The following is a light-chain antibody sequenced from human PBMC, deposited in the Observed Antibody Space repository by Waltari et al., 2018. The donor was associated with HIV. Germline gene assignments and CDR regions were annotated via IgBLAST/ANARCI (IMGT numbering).Light chain of an antibody. CDR2: EHN. CDR3: QSSDNNNVI. CDR1: SGYIASNF. J-gene: IGLJ2*01. Sequence: FFLTQPHSVSESPGKTVVISCTRSSGYIASNFVQWYQQRPGSAPTLLIYEHNKRPSGVPDRCSGSIDSSSKSASLTISGLKAEDEADYYCQSSDNNNVIFGGGTKLTVL. V-gene: IGLV6-57*04.